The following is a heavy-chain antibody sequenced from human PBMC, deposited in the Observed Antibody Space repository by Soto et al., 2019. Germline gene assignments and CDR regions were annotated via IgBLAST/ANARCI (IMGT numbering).Heavy chain of an antibody. V-gene: IGHV1-8*01. CDR3: ARGPASRDWRFSHSSMDV. CDR2: MNPNSGDT. Sequence: QVQLVQSGAEVKKPGASVKVSCTFTSYDINWVRQAPGQGLEWMAWMNPNSGDTRYAQKLQGRVTMTRNTSSFTASRESSSVRAEDTAVYYGARGPASRDWRFSHSSMDVWGQGTTVTVSS. CDR1: FTSYD. J-gene: IGHJ6*02. D-gene: IGHD6-19*01.